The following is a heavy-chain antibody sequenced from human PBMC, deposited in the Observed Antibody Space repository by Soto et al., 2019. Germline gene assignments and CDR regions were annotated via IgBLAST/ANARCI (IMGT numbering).Heavy chain of an antibody. D-gene: IGHD6-6*01. J-gene: IGHJ5*02. CDR2: ISTSVST. V-gene: IGHV4-4*07. Sequence: SETLSLTCTVSGRSISSYYWSWIRQAAGKGLEWIGRISTSVSTNYNPSLKSRVTMSVDTSKNQFSLKLSTVTAADTAVYYCGRYSEYSSPSLFKWFDPWGQGTLVTVSS. CDR3: GRYSEYSSPSLFKWFDP. CDR1: GRSISSYY.